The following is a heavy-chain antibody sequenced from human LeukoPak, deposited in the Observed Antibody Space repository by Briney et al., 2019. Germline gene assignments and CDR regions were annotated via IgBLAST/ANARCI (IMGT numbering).Heavy chain of an antibody. D-gene: IGHD3-16*01. V-gene: IGHV4-34*01. CDR1: GGSFSGYY. CDR2: INHSGST. CDR3: ARGVYGGNWFDP. Sequence: PSETLSLTCAVYGGSFSGYYWSWIRQPPGKGLEWIGEINHSGSTNYNPSLKSRVTISVDTSKNQFSLKLSSVTAADTAVYYCARGVYGGNWFDPWGQETLVTVSS. J-gene: IGHJ5*02.